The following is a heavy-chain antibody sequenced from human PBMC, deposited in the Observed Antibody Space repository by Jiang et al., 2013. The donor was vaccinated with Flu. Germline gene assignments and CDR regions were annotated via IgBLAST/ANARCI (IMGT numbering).Heavy chain of an antibody. J-gene: IGHJ3*02. CDR2: ISGSGGST. Sequence: QLLESGGGLVQPGGSLRLSCAASGFTFSSYAMSWVRQAPGKGLEWVSAISGSGGSTYYADSVKGRFTISRDNSKNTLYLQMNSLRAEDTAVYYCVGPRITMIVVDLDAFDIWGQGTMVTVSS. CDR1: GFTFSSYA. D-gene: IGHD3-22*01. CDR3: VGPRITMIVVDLDAFDI. V-gene: IGHV3-23*01.